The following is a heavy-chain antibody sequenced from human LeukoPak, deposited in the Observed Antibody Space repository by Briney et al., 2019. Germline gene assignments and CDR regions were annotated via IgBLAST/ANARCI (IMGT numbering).Heavy chain of an antibody. Sequence: PGGSLRLSCAASGFTFSSYWMNWARQAPGKGLEWVAGINHNGNVNYYVDSVKGRFTISRDNAKNSLHLQMSNLRAEDTAVYFCARGGGLDVWGQGATVTVSS. CDR1: GFTFSSYW. CDR3: ARGGGLDV. CDR2: INHNGNVN. D-gene: IGHD3-16*01. J-gene: IGHJ6*02. V-gene: IGHV3-7*03.